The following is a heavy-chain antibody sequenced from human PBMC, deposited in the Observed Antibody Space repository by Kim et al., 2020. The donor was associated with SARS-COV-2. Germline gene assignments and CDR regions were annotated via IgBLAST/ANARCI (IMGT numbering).Heavy chain of an antibody. J-gene: IGHJ4*02. D-gene: IGHD6-19*01. Sequence: ADSVMGRLTISRDQSKSTMFLRMNSLRPRDTAVYYCVKEFHSRGYGAFYDSWGQGTLVTVSS. V-gene: IGHV3-30*02. CDR3: VKEFHSRGYGAFYDS.